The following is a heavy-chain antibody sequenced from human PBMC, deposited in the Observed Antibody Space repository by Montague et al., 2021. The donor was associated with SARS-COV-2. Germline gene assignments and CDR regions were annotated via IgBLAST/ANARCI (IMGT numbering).Heavy chain of an antibody. D-gene: IGHD1-26*01. CDR3: ARRAGVVGDTRFDY. Sequence: SETLSLTCAVSGGSISSSNWWSWVRQPPGKGLEWIGEIYHSGSTXXNPXXXSRVTISVDKSKNQFALRLRSVTATDTAIYYCARRAGVVGDTRFDYWGQGILVPVSS. CDR1: GGSISSSNW. J-gene: IGHJ4*01. V-gene: IGHV4-4*02. CDR2: IYHSGST.